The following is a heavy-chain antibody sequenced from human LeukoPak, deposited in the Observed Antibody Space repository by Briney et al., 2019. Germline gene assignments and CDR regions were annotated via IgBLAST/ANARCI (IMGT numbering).Heavy chain of an antibody. CDR2: IKSKTDGGTT. V-gene: IGHV3-15*01. CDR1: GFTFSNAW. CDR3: TTDQLPRTRGAPTYYYYYGMDV. D-gene: IGHD2-2*01. Sequence: KSGGSLRLSCAASGFTFSNAWMSWVRQAPGKGLEWVGRIKSKTDGGTTDYAAPVKGRFTISRDDSKNTLYLQMNSLKTEDTAVYYCTTDQLPRTRGAPTYYYYYGMDVWGQGTTVTVSS. J-gene: IGHJ6*02.